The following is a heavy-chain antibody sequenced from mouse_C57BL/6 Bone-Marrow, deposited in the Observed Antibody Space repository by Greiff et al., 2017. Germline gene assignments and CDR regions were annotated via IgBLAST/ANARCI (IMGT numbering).Heavy chain of an antibody. CDR3: AIPYYYGVLPRFTY. CDR2: FHPSDSVT. V-gene: IGHV1-74*01. CDR1: GYTFTSYW. Sequence: QVQLQQPGAELVKPGASVKVSCKASGYTFTSYWMHWVKQRPGQGLEWIGRFHPSDSVTNYNQKFKGKATLTVDKSSSTAYMQLSSMTSEDSAVSYCAIPYYYGVLPRFTYWGQGTLVTVSA. J-gene: IGHJ3*01. D-gene: IGHD1-1*01.